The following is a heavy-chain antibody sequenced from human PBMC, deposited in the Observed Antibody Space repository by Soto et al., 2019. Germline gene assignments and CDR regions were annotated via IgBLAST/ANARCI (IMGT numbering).Heavy chain of an antibody. V-gene: IGHV3-74*01. J-gene: IGHJ3*02. Sequence: EVQLVESGGGLVQPGGSLRLSCAASGFTFSSYWMHWVRQAPGKGLVWVSRVNNDGSGTIYADSVKGRFTISRDNAKNTVYLEMTSLRAEDTALCFCTRGGYMHAFDMWGQGTMVTVSS. CDR1: GFTFSSYW. CDR2: VNNDGSGT. D-gene: IGHD6-13*01. CDR3: TRGGYMHAFDM.